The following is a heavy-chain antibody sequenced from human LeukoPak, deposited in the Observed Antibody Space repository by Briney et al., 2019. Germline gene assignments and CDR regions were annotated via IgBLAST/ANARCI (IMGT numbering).Heavy chain of an antibody. CDR1: GYSFTSYW. V-gene: IGHV5-51*01. D-gene: IGHD3-22*01. CDR2: IYPGDSDT. J-gene: IGHJ3*02. Sequence: GESLKISCKGSGYSFTSYWIGWVRQMPGKGLEWMGIIYPGDSDTRYSPSFHGQVTISADKSISTAYLQWSSLKASDTAMYYCAREYYYDSSGFDAFDIWGQGTMVTVSS. CDR3: AREYYYDSSGFDAFDI.